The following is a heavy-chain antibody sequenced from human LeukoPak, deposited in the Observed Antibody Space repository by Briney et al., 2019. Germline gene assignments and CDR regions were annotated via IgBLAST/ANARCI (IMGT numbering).Heavy chain of an antibody. CDR3: ARGKVAHGIPDY. J-gene: IGHJ4*02. D-gene: IGHD5-12*01. Sequence: PSETLSLTCTVSGYSISSGYYWGWIRQPPGQGLEWIGSIYHSGSTYYNPSLKSRVTISVDTSKNQFSLKLSSVTAADTAVYYCARGKVAHGIPDYWGQGTLVTVSS. CDR1: GYSISSGYY. V-gene: IGHV4-38-2*02. CDR2: IYHSGST.